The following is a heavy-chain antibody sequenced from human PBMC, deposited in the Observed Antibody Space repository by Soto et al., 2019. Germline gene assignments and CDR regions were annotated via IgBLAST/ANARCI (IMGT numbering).Heavy chain of an antibody. V-gene: IGHV3-33*01. Sequence: GGSLRLSCAASGFTFSSYGMHWVRQAPGKGLEWVAVIWYDGSNKYYADSVKGRFTISRDNSKNTLYLQMNSLRAEDTAVYYCARDRREQQQLVDVYYYGMDVWGQGTTVTVSS. D-gene: IGHD6-13*01. CDR1: GFTFSSYG. CDR2: IWYDGSNK. CDR3: ARDRREQQQLVDVYYYGMDV. J-gene: IGHJ6*02.